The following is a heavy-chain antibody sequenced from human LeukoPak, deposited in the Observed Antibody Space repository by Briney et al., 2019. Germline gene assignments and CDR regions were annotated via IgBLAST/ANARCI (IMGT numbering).Heavy chain of an antibody. Sequence: SETLSLTCAVYGGSFSGYYWSWIRQPPGRGLEWIGEINHSGSTNYNPSLKSRVTISVDTSKNQFSLKLSSVTAADTAVYYCARDYNWGNWFDPWGQGTLVTVSS. J-gene: IGHJ5*02. D-gene: IGHD7-27*01. CDR3: ARDYNWGNWFDP. CDR1: GGSFSGYY. CDR2: INHSGST. V-gene: IGHV4-34*01.